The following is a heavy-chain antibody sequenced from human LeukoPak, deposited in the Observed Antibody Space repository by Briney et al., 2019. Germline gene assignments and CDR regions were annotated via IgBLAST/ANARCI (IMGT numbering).Heavy chain of an antibody. CDR1: GFAFETYT. CDR2: ISSTSSDI. Sequence: GGSLRLSCVASGFAFETYTMNWVRQAPGKGLEWVSFISSTSSDINYADSVRDRFTISRDNAKNSLFLQMDSLRVEDTAVYYCAKGLFSGYDKYLDSWGQGTLVIVSS. V-gene: IGHV3-21*04. CDR3: AKGLFSGYDKYLDS. D-gene: IGHD5-12*01. J-gene: IGHJ4*02.